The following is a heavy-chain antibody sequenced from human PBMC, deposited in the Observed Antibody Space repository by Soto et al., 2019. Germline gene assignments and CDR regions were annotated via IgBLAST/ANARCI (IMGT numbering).Heavy chain of an antibody. Sequence: GGSLRLSCAASGFTFSSYWMSWVRQAPGKGLEWVANIKQDGSEKYYVDSVKGRFTISRDNAKNSLYLQMNSLRAEDTAVYYCARDRYYDFWSGYGGDYYYYYMDVWGKGTTVTVSS. V-gene: IGHV3-7*01. J-gene: IGHJ6*03. CDR3: ARDRYYDFWSGYGGDYYYYYMDV. CDR1: GFTFSSYW. CDR2: IKQDGSEK. D-gene: IGHD3-3*01.